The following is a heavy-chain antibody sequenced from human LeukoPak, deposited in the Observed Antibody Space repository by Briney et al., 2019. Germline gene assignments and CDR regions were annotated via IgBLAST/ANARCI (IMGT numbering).Heavy chain of an antibody. V-gene: IGHV3-9*01. CDR3: AKGKEQRGEYYFDY. CDR2: ISWNSGSI. Sequence: GGSLRLSCAASGFTFDDYAMHWVRHAPGEGLEWVSGISWNSGSIGYADSVKGRFTISRDNAKNSLYLQMNSLRAEDTALYYCAKGKEQRGEYYFDYRGQGTLVTVSS. CDR1: GFTFDDYA. J-gene: IGHJ4*02. D-gene: IGHD1/OR15-1a*01.